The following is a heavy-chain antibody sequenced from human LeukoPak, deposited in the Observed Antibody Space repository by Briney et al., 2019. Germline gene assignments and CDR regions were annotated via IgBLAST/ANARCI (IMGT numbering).Heavy chain of an antibody. D-gene: IGHD6-25*01. V-gene: IGHV3-23*01. CDR2: FIQYDDRT. CDR1: GFSVTSSA. Sequence: GGSLRLSCAASGFSVTSSAMSWVRQAPGKGLEWGSSFIQYDDRTYYADSVKGRFTISRDSSKNTVYLQMNRRRADDTALYYCAKDLATTRFSGYDYWGQGTLVTVS. CDR3: AKDLATTRFSGYDY. J-gene: IGHJ4*02.